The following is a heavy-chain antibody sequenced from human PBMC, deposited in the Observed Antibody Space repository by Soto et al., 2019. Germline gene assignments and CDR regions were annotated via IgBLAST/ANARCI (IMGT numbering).Heavy chain of an antibody. J-gene: IGHJ4*02. V-gene: IGHV1-46*03. Sequence: ASVKVSCKSSGYTFTSSYIHWVRQAPGQGLEWMGIINPSGGGTAYAQKFQGRVTMTRDTSTSTVYMELSSLRSEDTALYYCARAHVTTAFDYWGQGTLVTVSS. CDR3: ARAHVTTAFDY. D-gene: IGHD1-1*01. CDR1: GYTFTSSY. CDR2: INPSGGGT.